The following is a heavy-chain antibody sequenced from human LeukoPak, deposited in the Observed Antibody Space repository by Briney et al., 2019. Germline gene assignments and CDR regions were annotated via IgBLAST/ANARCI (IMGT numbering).Heavy chain of an antibody. CDR1: GFTFDDYG. Sequence: GGSLRLSCAASGFTFDDYGMSWVRQAPGKGLEWVSGINWNGGSTGYADSVKGRFTISRDNAKNSLYLQMNSLRAEGTALYYCARAFGGDDILTGYYTWGQGTLVTVSS. CDR3: ARAFGGDDILTGYYT. J-gene: IGHJ5*02. V-gene: IGHV3-20*04. CDR2: INWNGGST. D-gene: IGHD3-9*01.